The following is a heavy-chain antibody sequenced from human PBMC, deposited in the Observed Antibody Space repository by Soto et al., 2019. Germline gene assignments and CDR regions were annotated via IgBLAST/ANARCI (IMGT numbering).Heavy chain of an antibody. Sequence: SESLSLTCAVYGGSFSGYYWSWIRQPPGKGLEWIGEINHSGSTNYNPSLKSRVTTSVDTSKNQFSLKLSSVTAADTAVYYCAREGYCSGGSCYSRTLDYWGQGTLVTVSS. D-gene: IGHD2-15*01. CDR2: INHSGST. CDR3: AREGYCSGGSCYSRTLDY. CDR1: GGSFSGYY. J-gene: IGHJ4*02. V-gene: IGHV4-34*01.